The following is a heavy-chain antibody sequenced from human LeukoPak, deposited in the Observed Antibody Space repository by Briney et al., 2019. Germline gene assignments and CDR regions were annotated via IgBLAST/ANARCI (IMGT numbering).Heavy chain of an antibody. CDR1: GFTFSSYG. J-gene: IGHJ4*02. V-gene: IGHV3-30*02. CDR3: AKDRGEWELLPFFDY. D-gene: IGHD1-26*01. Sequence: GGSLRLSCAASGFTFSSYGMHWVRQAPGKGLEWVAFIRYDGSNKFYADSVKGQFTISRDNSKNTLFLQMGRLTAKDTAVYFCAKDRGEWELLPFFDYWGQGTLVTVSS. CDR2: IRYDGSNK.